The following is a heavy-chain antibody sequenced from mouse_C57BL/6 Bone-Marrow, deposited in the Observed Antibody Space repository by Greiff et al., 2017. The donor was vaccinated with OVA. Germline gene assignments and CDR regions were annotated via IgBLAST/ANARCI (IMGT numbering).Heavy chain of an antibody. D-gene: IGHD1-1*01. CDR2: IYPGSGNT. Sequence: VQLQQSGAELVRPGASVKLSCKASGYTFTDYYINWVKQRPGQGLEWIARIYPGSGNTYYNEKFKGKATLTAEKSSSTAYMQLSSLTSEDSAVYFCASADYYGSSYDAMDYWGQGTSVTVSA. J-gene: IGHJ4*01. CDR1: GYTFTDYY. CDR3: ASADYYGSSYDAMDY. V-gene: IGHV1-76*01.